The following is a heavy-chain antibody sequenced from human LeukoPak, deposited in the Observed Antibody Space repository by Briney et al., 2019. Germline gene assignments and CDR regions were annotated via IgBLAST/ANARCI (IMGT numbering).Heavy chain of an antibody. Sequence: GESLRLSCAASGFTFTTYWMSWVRQLPGKGLEWVANINRDGTEKYYVDSVKGRFTISRDNAKNSLYLQMNSLRAEDTAVYYCAELGITMIGGVWGKGTTVTIFS. CDR2: INRDGTEK. D-gene: IGHD3-10*02. CDR1: GFTFTTYW. V-gene: IGHV3-7*01. CDR3: AELGITMIGGV. J-gene: IGHJ6*04.